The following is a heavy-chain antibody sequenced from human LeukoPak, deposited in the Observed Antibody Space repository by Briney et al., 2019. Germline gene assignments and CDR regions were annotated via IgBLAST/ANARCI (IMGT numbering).Heavy chain of an antibody. CDR1: GFTFSNYA. D-gene: IGHD4-17*01. Sequence: GSLRLSCAASGFTFSNYAMRWVRQAPGKGLEWVSGISGSGDSTYYADSVKGRFTISRDNPKNTLYLQMNSLKTEDTAVYYCTTASTTVTTSGYYYYMDVWGKGTTVTISS. V-gene: IGHV3-23*01. CDR3: TTASTTVTTSGYYYYMDV. J-gene: IGHJ6*03. CDR2: ISGSGDST.